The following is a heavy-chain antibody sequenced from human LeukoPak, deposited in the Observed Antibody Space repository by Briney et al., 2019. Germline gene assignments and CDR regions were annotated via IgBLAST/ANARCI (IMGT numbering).Heavy chain of an antibody. D-gene: IGHD3-10*01. J-gene: IGHJ4*02. CDR3: ARDQVWDYYGSGSYPFTDY. CDR1: GYNFINYG. V-gene: IGHV1-18*01. Sequence: ASVKVSCKTSGYNFINYGISWVRQAPGQGLEWMGWISAYNGNTNYAQKLQGRVTMTTDTSTSTAYMELRSLRSDDTAVYYCARDQVWDYYGSGSYPFTDYWGQGTLVTVSS. CDR2: ISAYNGNT.